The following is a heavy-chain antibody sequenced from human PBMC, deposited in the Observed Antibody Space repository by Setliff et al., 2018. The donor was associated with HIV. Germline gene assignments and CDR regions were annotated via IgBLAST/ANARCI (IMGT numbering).Heavy chain of an antibody. CDR3: ARGSLLGYFDWLFPD. V-gene: IGHV1-2*02. D-gene: IGHD3-9*01. J-gene: IGHJ4*02. CDR1: GYTFTGYY. Sequence: ASVKVSCKASGYTFTGYYMHWVRQAPGQGLERMGWINPNSGGTNYAQKFQGRVTMTRDTSISTAYMELSRLRSDDTAVYYCARGSLLGYFDWLFPDWGQGTLVTVS. CDR2: INPNSGGT.